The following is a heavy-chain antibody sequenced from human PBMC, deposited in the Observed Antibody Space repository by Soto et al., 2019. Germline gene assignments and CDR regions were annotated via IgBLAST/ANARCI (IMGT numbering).Heavy chain of an antibody. J-gene: IGHJ3*02. CDR2: IYWDDDQ. Sequence: QITLKESGLPLVKPTQSLTLTCTVSGFSLSGDGVGVGWIRQPPGKALEWLALIYWDDDQRYSPSLKTRLTITKDNSKNQVVLTMTNMDPVDTATYYCAHAFGGTSWPNDAFDIWGQGTVVTVSS. CDR3: AHAFGGTSWPNDAFDI. CDR1: GFSLSGDGVG. V-gene: IGHV2-5*02. D-gene: IGHD3-3*02.